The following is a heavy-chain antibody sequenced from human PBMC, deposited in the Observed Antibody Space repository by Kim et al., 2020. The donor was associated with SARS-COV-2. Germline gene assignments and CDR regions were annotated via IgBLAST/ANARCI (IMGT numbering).Heavy chain of an antibody. Sequence: SETLSLTCTVSGGSISSSSYYWGWIRQPPGKGLEWIGSIYYSGSTYYNPSLKSRVTISVDTSKNRFSLKLSSVTAADTAVYYCARTPDHYDILTGYYFGWFDPWGQGTLAT. CDR3: ARTPDHYDILTGYYFGWFDP. CDR2: IYYSGST. J-gene: IGHJ5*02. CDR1: GGSISSSSYY. V-gene: IGHV4-39*01. D-gene: IGHD3-9*01.